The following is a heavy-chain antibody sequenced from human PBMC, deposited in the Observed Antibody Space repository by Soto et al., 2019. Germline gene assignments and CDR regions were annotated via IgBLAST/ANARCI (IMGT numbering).Heavy chain of an antibody. Sequence: PGGSLRLSCAASGFTFSSYAMYWVRQAPGKGLEWVSGVSGSGSGTYYADSVKGRFTISRDNSKNTMYLQMNSLRAEDTAVYYCAKGSSGCYDNFEYWGQGTLVTVSS. CDR2: VSGSGSGT. J-gene: IGHJ4*02. V-gene: IGHV3-23*01. CDR3: AKGSSGCYDNFEY. CDR1: GFTFSSYA. D-gene: IGHD3-22*01.